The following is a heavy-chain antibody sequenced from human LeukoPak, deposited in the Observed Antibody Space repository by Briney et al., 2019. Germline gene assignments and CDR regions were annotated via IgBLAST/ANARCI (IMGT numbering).Heavy chain of an antibody. Sequence: PSETLSLTCTVSGGSVSSGSYYWSWIRQPPGKGLEWIGYISYSGSTKYNPSLKSRVTISVDTSKNHFSLKLNSVPAADTAVYYCSRDLGIVGAHFDLWGRGTLVTVSS. J-gene: IGHJ2*01. D-gene: IGHD1-26*01. CDR1: GGSVSSGSYY. CDR2: ISYSGST. V-gene: IGHV4-61*01. CDR3: SRDLGIVGAHFDL.